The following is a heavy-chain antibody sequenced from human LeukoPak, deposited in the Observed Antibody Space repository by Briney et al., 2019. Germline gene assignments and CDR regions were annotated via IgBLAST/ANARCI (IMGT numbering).Heavy chain of an antibody. J-gene: IGHJ4*02. V-gene: IGHV4-39*01. D-gene: IGHD6-13*01. CDR2: IYYSGST. CDR1: GGSISSSSYY. CDR3: ARCVAAAGTLGIDY. Sequence: SETLSLTCTVSGGSISSSSYYWGWIRQPPGKGLEWIGSIYYSGSTYYNPSLKSRVTISVDTSKNQFSLKLSSVTAADTAVYYCARCVAAAGTLGIDYWGQGTLVTVSS.